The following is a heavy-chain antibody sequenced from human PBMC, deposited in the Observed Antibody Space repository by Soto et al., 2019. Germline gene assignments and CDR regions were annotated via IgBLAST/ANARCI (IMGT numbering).Heavy chain of an antibody. V-gene: IGHV3-15*01. J-gene: IGHJ5*02. D-gene: IGHD2-15*01. CDR3: TTDLRGTSAAWFDT. CDR1: GLPFAKAW. Sequence: EVQLVESGGGLVEPGGSLRLSCAASGLPFAKAWLNWVRQAPGKGLEWVARIKSKIDAETIGYAAPVRGRFTISRDDSSNTLFLQMNSLKSEDTAVYYCTTDLRGTSAAWFDTWGQGTLVTVSS. CDR2: IKSKIDAETI.